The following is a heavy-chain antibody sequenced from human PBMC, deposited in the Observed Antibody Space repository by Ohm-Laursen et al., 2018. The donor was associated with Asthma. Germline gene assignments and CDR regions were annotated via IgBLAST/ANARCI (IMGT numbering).Heavy chain of an antibody. CDR3: ARGGGGEELTTYYYYYYGMDV. J-gene: IGHJ6*02. CDR1: GFTFSTYA. D-gene: IGHD1-26*01. V-gene: IGHV3-30-3*01. CDR2: ISYDGSNK. Sequence: SLRLSCTASGFTFSTYAMHWVRQAPGKGLEWVAVISYDGSNKYYADSVKGRFTISRENSKNTLYLQMNSLRAEDTAVYYCARGGGGEELTTYYYYYYGMDVWGQGTTVTVSS.